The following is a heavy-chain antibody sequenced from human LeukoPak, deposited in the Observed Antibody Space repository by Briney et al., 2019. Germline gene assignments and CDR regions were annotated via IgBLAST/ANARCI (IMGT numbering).Heavy chain of an antibody. J-gene: IGHJ4*02. V-gene: IGHV1-2*02. CDR3: ARGYCSGDCFTLFDY. CDR1: GYMFTGYY. D-gene: IGHD2-21*02. CDR2: INPNSGGT. Sequence: ASVKVSCKASGYMFTGYYMHWVRQAPGQGLEWMGWINPNSGGTNYAQKFQGRVTMTRDTSISTAYMELSSLRSDDTAVYYCARGYCSGDCFTLFDYWGQGTLFTVSS.